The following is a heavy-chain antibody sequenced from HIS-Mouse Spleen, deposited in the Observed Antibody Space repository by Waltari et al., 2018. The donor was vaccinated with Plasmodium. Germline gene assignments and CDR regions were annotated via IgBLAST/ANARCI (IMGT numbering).Heavy chain of an antibody. Sequence: EVQLVESGGGLVQPGGSLRLYCAHSGFTFSSDWMSWVRPAPGKGLEWVANIKQDGSEKYYVDSVKGRFTISRDNAKNSLYLQMNSLRAEDTAVYYCASSWYWYFDLWGRGTLVTVSS. V-gene: IGHV3-7*01. J-gene: IGHJ2*01. CDR1: GFTFSSDW. D-gene: IGHD6-13*01. CDR2: IKQDGSEK. CDR3: ASSWYWYFDL.